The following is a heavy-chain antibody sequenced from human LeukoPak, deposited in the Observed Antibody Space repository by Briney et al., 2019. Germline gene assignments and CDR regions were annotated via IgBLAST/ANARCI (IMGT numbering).Heavy chain of an antibody. V-gene: IGHV3-30*18. Sequence: GRSLRLSCVVSGFTFSTYGMHWVRQAPGKGLEWVSFISYDGVNKQYADSVKGRFTISRDNSKTTLYMQINSLRPEDTAVYYCVKDPLYCSSTHCSGAWGQGTLVTVSS. D-gene: IGHD2-2*01. CDR1: GFTFSTYG. J-gene: IGHJ5*02. CDR3: VKDPLYCSSTHCSGA. CDR2: ISYDGVNK.